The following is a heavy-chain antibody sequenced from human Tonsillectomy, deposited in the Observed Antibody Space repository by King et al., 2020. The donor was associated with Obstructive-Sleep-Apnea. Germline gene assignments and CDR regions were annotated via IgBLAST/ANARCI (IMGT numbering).Heavy chain of an antibody. CDR1: GFTFSSYS. Sequence: VQLVESGGGLVKPGGSLRLSCAASGFTFSSYSMNWVRQAPGKGLEWVSSISSSSSYIYYSDSVKGRFTISRDNAKNSLYLQMNSLRAEDTAVYYCSRDSSYTAAFDYWGQRSLVTVSS. J-gene: IGHJ4*02. CDR3: SRDSSYTAAFDY. V-gene: IGHV3-21*01. CDR2: ISSSSSYI. D-gene: IGHD5-18*01.